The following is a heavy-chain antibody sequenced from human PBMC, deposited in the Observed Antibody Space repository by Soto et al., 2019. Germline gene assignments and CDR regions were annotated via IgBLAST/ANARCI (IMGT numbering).Heavy chain of an antibody. Sequence: QVQLVQSGAEVKKPGASVKVSCKASGYIFTSYGIHWLRQAPGQGHEWQGWISGYNGNTNYTQKLPDRVTMTTDTFTSTAYMELSRLRSDDTASYYCARERDDSCWYSAEYIQHWGQGTLGTVSS. CDR2: ISGYNGNT. D-gene: IGHD6-13*01. CDR3: ARERDDSCWYSAEYIQH. V-gene: IGHV1-18*01. J-gene: IGHJ1*01. CDR1: GYIFTSYG.